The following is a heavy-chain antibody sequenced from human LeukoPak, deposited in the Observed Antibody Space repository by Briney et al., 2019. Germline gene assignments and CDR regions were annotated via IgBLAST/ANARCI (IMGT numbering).Heavy chain of an antibody. V-gene: IGHV3-21*01. D-gene: IGHD4-23*01. CDR2: ISSSSSYI. J-gene: IGHJ4*02. Sequence: GGSLRLSCAASGFTFSSYSMNWVRQAPGKGLEWVSSISSSSSYIYYADSVKGRFTISRDNAKNSLYLQMNSLRAEDTAAYYCARDKVGTQDFDYWGQGTLVTVSS. CDR1: GFTFSSYS. CDR3: ARDKVGTQDFDY.